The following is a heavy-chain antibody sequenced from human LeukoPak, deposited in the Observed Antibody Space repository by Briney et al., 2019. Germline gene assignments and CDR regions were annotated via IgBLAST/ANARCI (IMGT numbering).Heavy chain of an antibody. CDR2: INRKADDGKI. CDR1: GFTFSSYA. Sequence: GGSLRLSCAASGFTFSSYAMSWVRQAPGKGLEWIGRINRKADDGKIDYAGHVRGSITIDRYEKTHKLYMKMNSPKTEDTASYYCTTDLDWYDGRISNHWGQGTLVTVSS. CDR3: TTDLDWYDGRISNH. J-gene: IGHJ4*02. D-gene: IGHD3-3*01. V-gene: IGHV3-15*01.